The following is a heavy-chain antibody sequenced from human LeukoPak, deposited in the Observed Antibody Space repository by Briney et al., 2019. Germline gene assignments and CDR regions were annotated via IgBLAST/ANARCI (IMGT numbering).Heavy chain of an antibody. J-gene: IGHJ4*02. CDR3: ARLDSGHEFFDY. V-gene: IGHV5-51*01. D-gene: IGHD5-12*01. CDR2: IYPGDSDT. CDR1: GYIFRDYW. Sequence: GESLKISCKNSGYIFRDYWIGWLRQMPGKGLEWMGIIYPGDSDTRYSPSFQGQVTISADKSISTAYLQWNSLKASDTAMYYCARLDSGHEFFDYWGQGTLVTVSS.